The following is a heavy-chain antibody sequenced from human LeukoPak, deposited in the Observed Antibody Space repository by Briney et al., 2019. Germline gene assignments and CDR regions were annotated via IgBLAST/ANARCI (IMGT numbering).Heavy chain of an antibody. CDR2: ISAYNGNT. V-gene: IGHV1-18*04. CDR1: GYTFTSYG. D-gene: IGHD2-15*01. Sequence: ASVKVSCKASGYTFTSYGISWVRQAPGQGLEWMGWISAYNGNTNYARKLQGRVTMTTDTSTSTAYMELRSLRSDDTAVYYCARVGVVVAATLSSDYWGQGTLVTVSS. J-gene: IGHJ4*02. CDR3: ARVGVVVAATLSSDY.